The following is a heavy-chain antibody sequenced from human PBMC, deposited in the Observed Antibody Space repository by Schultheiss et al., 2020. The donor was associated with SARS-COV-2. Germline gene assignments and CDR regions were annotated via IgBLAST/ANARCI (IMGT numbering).Heavy chain of an antibody. D-gene: IGHD3-3*01. J-gene: IGHJ2*01. Sequence: GGSLRLSCAASGFTFSSYAMHWVRQAPGKGLEWVAIISDDGSNKYTVDSVKGRFTISRDNSKNTLYLQMNSLRAEDTAVYYCAHGVWSGYYTPRSDWYFDLWGRGTLVTVSS. CDR3: AHGVWSGYYTPRSDWYFDL. CDR2: ISDDGSNK. V-gene: IGHV3-30*07. CDR1: GFTFSSYA.